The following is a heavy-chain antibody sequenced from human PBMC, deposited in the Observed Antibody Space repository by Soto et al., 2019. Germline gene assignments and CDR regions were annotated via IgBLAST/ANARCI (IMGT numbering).Heavy chain of an antibody. J-gene: IGHJ4*02. CDR2: ISSSSSYI. CDR1: GFTFSSFS. Sequence: PGGSLRLSCAASGFTFSSFSMNWVRQAPGKGLEWVSSISSSSSYIYYADSVKGRFTISRDNAKNSLYLQMNSLRAEDTAVYYCAREGIYDYIWGSYRPDRTQSGFDYWGQGTLVTVSS. D-gene: IGHD3-16*02. CDR3: AREGIYDYIWGSYRPDRTQSGFDY. V-gene: IGHV3-21*01.